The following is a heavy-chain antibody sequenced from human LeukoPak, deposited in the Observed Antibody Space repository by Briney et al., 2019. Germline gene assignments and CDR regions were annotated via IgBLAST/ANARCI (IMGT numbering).Heavy chain of an antibody. D-gene: IGHD3-3*01. CDR3: ARGSRYDFWSGYYTGVWFDP. CDR1: GFTFSNAW. V-gene: IGHV4-34*01. J-gene: IGHJ5*02. CDR2: INHSGST. Sequence: GSLRLSCAASGFTFSNAWMSWIRQPPGKGLEWIGEINHSGSTNYNPSLKSRVTISVDTSKNQFSLKLSSVTAADTAVYHCARGSRYDFWSGYYTGVWFDPWGQGTLVTVSS.